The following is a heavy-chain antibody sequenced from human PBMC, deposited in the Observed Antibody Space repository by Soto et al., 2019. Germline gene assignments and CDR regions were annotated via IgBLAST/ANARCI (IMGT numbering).Heavy chain of an antibody. V-gene: IGHV5-51*01. J-gene: IGHJ3*02. Sequence: GESLKISCNGSGYSSTSYWIGWVRQMPGKGLEWMGITYPGDSDTRYSPSFQGQVTISADNSNSTAYLQWSSLKALDTDMYYCARHFPSRDAFDIWGQGTMVTVSS. CDR2: TYPGDSDT. CDR1: GYSSTSYW. CDR3: ARHFPSRDAFDI.